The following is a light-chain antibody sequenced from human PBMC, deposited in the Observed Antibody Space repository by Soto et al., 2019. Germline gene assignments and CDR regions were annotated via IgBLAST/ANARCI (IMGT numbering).Light chain of an antibody. Sequence: IVMTQSPDSLSVSLGETATINRKTSQSVFYSSNNKNYLAWYQQRPGQPPKLPIYWASTRESGVPDRFSGSGSATDFTLTISSLQAEDVAVYYCQQYYTTPITCGQGPRLEIK. CDR3: QQYYTTPIT. V-gene: IGKV4-1*01. CDR2: WAS. J-gene: IGKJ5*01. CDR1: QSVFYSSNNKNY.